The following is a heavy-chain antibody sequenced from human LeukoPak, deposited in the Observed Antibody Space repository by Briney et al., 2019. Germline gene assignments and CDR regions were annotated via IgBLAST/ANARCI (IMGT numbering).Heavy chain of an antibody. V-gene: IGHV4-38-2*02. CDR2: VYHSGST. CDR3: ARVSDDEHGGNSGAIYFES. D-gene: IGHD4-23*01. J-gene: IGHJ4*02. Sequence: SETLSLTCTVSGYSIMSTFYWGWIRQSPGTGLEWIGNVYHSGSTYSNPSLRSRVTISVDTSKNQFSLKLSSATAADTAVYYCARVSDDEHGGNSGAIYFESWGQGTVVTVSS. CDR1: GYSIMSTFY.